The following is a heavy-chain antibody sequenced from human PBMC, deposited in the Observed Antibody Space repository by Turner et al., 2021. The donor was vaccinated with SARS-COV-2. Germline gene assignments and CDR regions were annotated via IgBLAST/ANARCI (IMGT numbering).Heavy chain of an antibody. CDR3: ARRGSFMALEF. CDR2: IYSSGRT. Sequence: QVHLQESGPGLVKPSETLSLTCNVSGGSINDYYWSWFRQPPGKGLEWIGFIYSSGRTYYSPSLKSRVTMSVDTSKKQFSLNLNSVTAADTAVYYCARRGSFMALEFWGQGILVTVSS. J-gene: IGHJ4*02. CDR1: GGSINDYY. V-gene: IGHV4-59*01. D-gene: IGHD3-10*01.